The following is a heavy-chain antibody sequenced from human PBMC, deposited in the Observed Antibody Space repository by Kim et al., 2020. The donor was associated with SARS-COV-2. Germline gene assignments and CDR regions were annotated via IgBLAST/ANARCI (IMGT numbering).Heavy chain of an antibody. V-gene: IGHV4-4*09. J-gene: IGHJ4*02. Sequence: TNYNPYRKSRVRLSVDTSKEHFSLRLPSVTAADTAVYFCARYSSGVRAFDFWGQGTLVTVSS. CDR3: ARYSSGVRAFDF. CDR2: T. D-gene: IGHD6-19*01.